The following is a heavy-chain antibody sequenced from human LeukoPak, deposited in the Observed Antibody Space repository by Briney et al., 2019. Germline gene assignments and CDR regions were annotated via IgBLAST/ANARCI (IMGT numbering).Heavy chain of an antibody. V-gene: IGHV3-21*01. CDR1: GFTFSTYS. CDR2: ISSSSSYI. D-gene: IGHD3-10*02. CDR3: AELGITMIGGV. Sequence: GGSLRLSCVASGFTFSTYSMNWVRQAPGQGLEWVSSISSSSSYIYYADSVKGRFTISRDNAKNSLYLQMNSLRAEDTAVYYCAELGITMIGGVWGKGTTVTISS. J-gene: IGHJ6*04.